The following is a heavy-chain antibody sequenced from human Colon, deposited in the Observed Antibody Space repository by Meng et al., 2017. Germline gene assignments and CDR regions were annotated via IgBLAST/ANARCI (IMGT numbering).Heavy chain of an antibody. CDR2: ISNDESDK. D-gene: IGHD6-13*01. V-gene: IGHV3-30*04. CDR1: GFTFSAYA. Sequence: GGSLRLSCAASGFTFSAYAMHWVRQAPGKGLERVAVISNDESDKSYADSVKGRFTISRDDSKNTLYLQMNSLRPEDTGVYYCVRHKYRSTFRNYYYFGMDVWGQGTTVTVS. CDR3: VRHKYRSTFRNYYYFGMDV. J-gene: IGHJ6*02.